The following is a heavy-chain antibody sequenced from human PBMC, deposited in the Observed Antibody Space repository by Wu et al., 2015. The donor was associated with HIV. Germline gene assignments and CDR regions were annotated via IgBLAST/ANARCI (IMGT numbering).Heavy chain of an antibody. V-gene: IGHV1-2*02. CDR1: GYTFTGYY. J-gene: IGHJ4*02. D-gene: IGHD3-10*01. CDR2: INPNSGGT. CDR3: AREGGSGSPYFDS. Sequence: QVQLVQSGAEVKKPGASVKVSCKASGYTFTGYYMHWVRQAPGQGLEWMGWINPNSGGTKYSHKFQGRVTMTRDTSISTAYMEVSSLRSDDTAVYYCAREGGSGSPYFDSWGQGTLVTVSS.